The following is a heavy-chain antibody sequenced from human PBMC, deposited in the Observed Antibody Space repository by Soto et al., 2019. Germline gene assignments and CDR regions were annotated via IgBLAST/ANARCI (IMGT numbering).Heavy chain of an antibody. D-gene: IGHD6-19*01. CDR1: GYTFTSYD. CDR3: ARGGMGSGWWEDWFDP. J-gene: IGHJ5*02. CDR2: MNPNSGNT. V-gene: IGHV1-8*01. Sequence: QVPLVQSGAEVKKPGASVKVSCKASGYTFTSYDINWVRQATGQGLEWMGWMNPNSGNTGYAQKFQGRVTMTRNTSISTAYMELSSLRSEDTAVYYCARGGMGSGWWEDWFDPWGQGTLVTVSS.